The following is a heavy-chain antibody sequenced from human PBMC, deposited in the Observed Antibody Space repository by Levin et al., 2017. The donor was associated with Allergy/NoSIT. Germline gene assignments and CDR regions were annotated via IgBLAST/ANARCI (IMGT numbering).Heavy chain of an antibody. V-gene: IGHV3-33*01. CDR3: ARDLLRIAADY. CDR2: IWYDGSNK. J-gene: IGHJ4*02. D-gene: IGHD6-13*01. CDR1: GFTFSSYG. Sequence: GGSLRLSCAASGFTFSSYGMHWVRQAPGKGLEWVAVIWYDGSNKYYADSVKGRFTISRDNSKNTLYLQMNSLRAEDTAVYYCARDLLRIAADYWGQGTLVTVSS.